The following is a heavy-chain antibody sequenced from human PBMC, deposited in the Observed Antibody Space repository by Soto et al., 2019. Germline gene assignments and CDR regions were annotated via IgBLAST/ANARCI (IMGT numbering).Heavy chain of an antibody. CDR1: GYSFAAYG. CDR2: ISAHNGDT. J-gene: IGHJ4*02. Sequence: ASVKVSCKASGYSFAAYGFSWVRQAPGQGLECVGWISAHNGDTHYSQKFQGRVTLTTDTSTNTGYMELRSLTSDDTAVYFCATEPIYYNDGSGYYPLGHWGQGTLVTVSS. D-gene: IGHD3-22*01. V-gene: IGHV1-18*04. CDR3: ATEPIYYNDGSGYYPLGH.